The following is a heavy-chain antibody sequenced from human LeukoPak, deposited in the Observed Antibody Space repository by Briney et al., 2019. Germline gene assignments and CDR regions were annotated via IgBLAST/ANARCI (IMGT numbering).Heavy chain of an antibody. D-gene: IGHD5-18*01. V-gene: IGHV3-53*01. CDR1: GFTVSSTY. J-gene: IGHJ4*02. Sequence: GGSLRLSCAASGFTVSSTYMSWVRQAPRKGLEWVSIIYSGGSTYYADSVKGRFTISRDNSKNTLYLQMNSLRAEDTAVYYCARGGRRGYSYAYWGQGTLVTVSS. CDR2: IYSGGST. CDR3: ARGGRRGYSYAY.